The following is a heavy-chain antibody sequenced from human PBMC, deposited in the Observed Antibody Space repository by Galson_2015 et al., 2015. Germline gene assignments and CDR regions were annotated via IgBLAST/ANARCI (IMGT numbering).Heavy chain of an antibody. J-gene: IGHJ4*02. CDR2: IYPGDSDS. CDR1: GSSFPRSW. Sequence: QPGEAVVKPGESLSISCTGSGSSFPRSWVGWGRQMPGKSLEWMRIIYPGDSDSRYSPSIQGQITISADKSINPAYLQWISLKASDTAMYYCARHGYSSGCDYWGQGTLVTVSS. D-gene: IGHD6-19*01. V-gene: IGHV5-51*01. CDR3: ARHGYSSGCDY.